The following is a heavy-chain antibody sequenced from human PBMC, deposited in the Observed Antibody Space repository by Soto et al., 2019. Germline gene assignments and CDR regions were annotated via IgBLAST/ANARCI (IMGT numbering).Heavy chain of an antibody. CDR1: GGTFSSYA. J-gene: IGHJ4*02. D-gene: IGHD3-3*01. V-gene: IGHV1-69*13. CDR2: INPIFGTA. Sequence: ASVKVSCKASGGTFSSYAIRWVRQAPGQGLEWMGGINPIFGTANYAQKFQGRVTITADESTSTAYMELSSLRSEDTAVYYCARGQSLENFDYWGQGTLVTVSS. CDR3: ARGQSLENFDY.